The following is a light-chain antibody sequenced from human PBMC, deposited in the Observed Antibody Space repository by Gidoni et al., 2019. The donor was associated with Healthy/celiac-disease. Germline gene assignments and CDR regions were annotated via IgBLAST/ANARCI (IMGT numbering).Light chain of an antibody. CDR1: SSNIGNNY. CDR3: GTWDSSLSAKV. Sequence: QSVLPHPPSVSASPGPKVTISCSGSSSNIGNNYVSWYQQLPGTAPKLLIYDNNKRPSGIPDRFSGSKSGTSATLGITGLQTGDEADYYCGTWDSSLSAKVFGGGTKLTVL. CDR2: DNN. V-gene: IGLV1-51*01. J-gene: IGLJ3*02.